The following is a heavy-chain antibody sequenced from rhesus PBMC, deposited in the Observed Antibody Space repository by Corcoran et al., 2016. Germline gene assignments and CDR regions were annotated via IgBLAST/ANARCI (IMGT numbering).Heavy chain of an antibody. Sequence: QVQLQESGPGLVKPSETLSLTCAVSGGSLSRGYYYWSWIRPPPGKGLEGIGDINYSGSTSYNPSLKSRVHNSRDTSKNQFSLKLRSVTAADTAVYYCARDLDGSPSWGQGVLVTVSS. CDR2: INYSGST. D-gene: IGHD4-4*01. V-gene: IGHV4-122*02. CDR1: GGSLSRGYYY. CDR3: ARDLDGSPS. J-gene: IGHJ4*01.